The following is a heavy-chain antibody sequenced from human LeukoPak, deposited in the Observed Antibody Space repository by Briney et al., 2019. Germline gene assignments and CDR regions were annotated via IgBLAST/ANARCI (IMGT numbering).Heavy chain of an antibody. Sequence: GESLKISCKGSGYSFTSYWIGWVRQMPGKGLEWMGIIYPGDSDIRYSPSFQGQVTISADKSISTAYLQWSSLNASDTAIYYCARQEARPLYYFDSGGQETLVTASS. CDR2: IYPGDSDI. CDR3: ARQEARPLYYFDS. V-gene: IGHV5-51*01. CDR1: GYSFTSYW. J-gene: IGHJ4*02.